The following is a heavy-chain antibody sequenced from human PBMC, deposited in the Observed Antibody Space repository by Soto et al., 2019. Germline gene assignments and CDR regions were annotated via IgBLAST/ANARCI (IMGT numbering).Heavy chain of an antibody. CDR3: AGSNYYYDSSGYFGNWFDP. D-gene: IGHD3-22*01. J-gene: IGHJ5*02. CDR1: GYTFTGYY. V-gene: IGHV1-2*02. Sequence: QVQLVQSGAEVKKPGASVKVSCKASGYTFTGYYMHWVRQAPGQGLEWMGWINPSSGGTNYAQKFQGRVTMTRDTSISTAYMELSRLRSDDTAVYYCAGSNYYYDSSGYFGNWFDPWGQGTLVTVSS. CDR2: INPSSGGT.